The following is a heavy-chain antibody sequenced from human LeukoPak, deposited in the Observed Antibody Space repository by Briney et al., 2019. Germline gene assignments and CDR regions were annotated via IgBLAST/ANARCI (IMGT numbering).Heavy chain of an antibody. D-gene: IGHD3-16*01. CDR3: SRGGDSGKGGDS. V-gene: IGHV4-30-4*01. CDR1: GGSVNSGHHY. CDR2: IHFSGDI. J-gene: IGHJ4*02. Sequence: PSETLSLSCTVSGGSVNSGHHYWSWTRHHPAKGLEWLGFIHFSGDIYYNPSLTGRLSISVDTSKNQFSLRLTSVTAADTAGYYFSRGGDSGKGGDSWGLGALVTVSP.